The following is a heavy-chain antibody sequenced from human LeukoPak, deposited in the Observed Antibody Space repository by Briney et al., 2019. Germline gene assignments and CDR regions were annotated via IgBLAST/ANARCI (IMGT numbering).Heavy chain of an antibody. D-gene: IGHD5-18*01. V-gene: IGHV4-39*01. J-gene: IGHJ4*02. Sequence: SETLSLTCTVSGGSITSGTYYWGWIRQPPGKGLEWIGSVYHSGSTYYNPSLKSRVTISVDTSKNQFSLKLSSVIAAGTAVYYCARQSSGYSYGPDYWGRGTLVTVSS. CDR1: GGSITSGTYY. CDR2: VYHSGST. CDR3: ARQSSGYSYGPDY.